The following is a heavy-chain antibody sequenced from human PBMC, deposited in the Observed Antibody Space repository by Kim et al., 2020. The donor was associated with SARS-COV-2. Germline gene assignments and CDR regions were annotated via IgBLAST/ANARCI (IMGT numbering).Heavy chain of an antibody. V-gene: IGHV3-64D*09. D-gene: IGHD6-13*01. CDR1: GFTFSSYA. J-gene: IGHJ6*02. Sequence: GGSLRLSCSASGFTFSSYAMHWVRQAPGKGLEYVSAISSNGGSTYYADSVKGRFTISRDNSKNTLYLQMSSLRAEDTAVYYCVKEQQRWWGSYYYYGMDVWGQGTTVTVSS. CDR3: VKEQQRWWGSYYYYGMDV. CDR2: ISSNGGST.